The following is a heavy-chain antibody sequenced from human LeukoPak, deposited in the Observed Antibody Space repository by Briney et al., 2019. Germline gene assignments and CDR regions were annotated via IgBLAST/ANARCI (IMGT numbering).Heavy chain of an antibody. CDR2: IYHSGST. CDR1: GYSISSGYY. J-gene: IGHJ4*02. Sequence: SETLSLTCTVSGYSISSGYYWGWIRQPPGQGLEWIGSIYHSGSTYYNPSLKSRVTISVDTSKNQFSLKLSSVTAADTAVYYCAKIAAAGTRFDYWGQGTLVTVSS. CDR3: AKIAAAGTRFDY. D-gene: IGHD6-13*01. V-gene: IGHV4-38-2*02.